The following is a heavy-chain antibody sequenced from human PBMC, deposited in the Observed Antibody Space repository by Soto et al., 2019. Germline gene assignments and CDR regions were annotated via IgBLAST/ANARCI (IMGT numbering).Heavy chain of an antibody. CDR3: ARVAMENYHDMWSGSTSSALDV. CDR2: VSHSGRT. D-gene: IGHD3-3*01. V-gene: IGHV4-59*13. Sequence: SETLSLTCKVSGGSMRGYAWSWIRQTPGEGLEWIGYVSHSGRTDYSPSLKNRVTISLDMSKNHFALHVNSVDPADTAVYYCARVAMENYHDMWSGSTSSALDVWGQGTTVTVSS. CDR1: GGSMRGYA. J-gene: IGHJ6*02.